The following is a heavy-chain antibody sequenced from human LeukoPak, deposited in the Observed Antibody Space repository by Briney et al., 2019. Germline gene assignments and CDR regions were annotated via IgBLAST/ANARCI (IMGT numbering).Heavy chain of an antibody. V-gene: IGHV1-18*04. CDR1: GYTFTIYY. CDR3: AKDYYGSGNYPNDAFDI. CDR2: ISAYNGNR. Sequence: ASVKVSCKASGYTFTIYYMHWVRQAPGRGLDWRAWISAYNGNRNYAQKLQGRVTMTTDTSTSTAYMELRSLRSDDTAVYYCAKDYYGSGNYPNDAFDIWGQGTMVTVSS. D-gene: IGHD3-10*01. J-gene: IGHJ3*02.